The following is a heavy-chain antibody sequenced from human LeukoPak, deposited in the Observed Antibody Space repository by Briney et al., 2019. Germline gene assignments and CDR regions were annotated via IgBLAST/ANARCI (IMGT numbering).Heavy chain of an antibody. CDR1: GVNFGSYG. J-gene: IGHJ6*03. V-gene: IGHV3-33*06. CDR3: AKDDNWRGSYNYYYMDV. Sequence: GGSLRLSCAASGVNFGSYGMHWVRQAPGKGLEWVALIWYDGSRTLCADSVKGRFTISRDNARDTLYLQINSLRAEDTALYYCAKDDNWRGSYNYYYMDVWGKGTSVTVSS. D-gene: IGHD3-3*01. CDR2: IWYDGSRT.